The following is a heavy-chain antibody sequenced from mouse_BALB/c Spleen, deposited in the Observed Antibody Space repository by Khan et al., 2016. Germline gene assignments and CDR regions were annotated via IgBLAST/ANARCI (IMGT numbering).Heavy chain of an antibody. CDR1: GYTFTDYY. J-gene: IGHJ4*01. CDR2: IFPGSGST. V-gene: IGHV1-77*01. D-gene: IGHD1-2*01. Sequence: VQLQESGTELPRPGASVKLSCKASGYTFTDYYLHWVMQRTGQGLEWIGEIFPGSGSTYYNEKFKGKASLTADTSYSQAYMQLNSLTSEDSAVYFCARAYYGYVAMDYWGHGASVTVSS. CDR3: ARAYYGYVAMDY.